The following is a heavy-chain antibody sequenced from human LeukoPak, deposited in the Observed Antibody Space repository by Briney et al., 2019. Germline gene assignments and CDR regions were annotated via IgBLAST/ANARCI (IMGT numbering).Heavy chain of an antibody. J-gene: IGHJ6*02. D-gene: IGHD2-2*01. V-gene: IGHV3-30*04. Sequence: GRSLRLSCAASGFTFSSYAMHWVRQAPGKGLEGVAVISYDGSNKYYADSVKGRFTISRDNSKNTLYLQMNSLRAEDTAVYYCARELGYCSSTSCYATYYYYGMDVWGQGTTVTVSS. CDR2: ISYDGSNK. CDR3: ARELGYCSSTSCYATYYYYGMDV. CDR1: GFTFSSYA.